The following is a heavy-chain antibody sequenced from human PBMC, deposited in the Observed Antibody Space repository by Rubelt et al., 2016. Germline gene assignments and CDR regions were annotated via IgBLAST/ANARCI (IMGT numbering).Heavy chain of an antibody. V-gene: IGHV4-39*01. D-gene: IGHD3-22*01. CDR2: IYYSGST. CDR1: GGSISSSSYY. Sequence: QLQLQESGPGLVKPSETLSLTCTVSGGSISSSSYYWGWIRQPPGKGLEWIGSIYYSGSTYYNPSFKSRVTISVDTSKNQFSLKLSSVTAADTAVYYCARVAYDSSGFDYWGQGTLVTVSS. CDR3: ARVAYDSSGFDY. J-gene: IGHJ4*02.